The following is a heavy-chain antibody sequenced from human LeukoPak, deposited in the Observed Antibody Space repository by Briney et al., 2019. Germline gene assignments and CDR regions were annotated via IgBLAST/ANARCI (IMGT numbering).Heavy chain of an antibody. CDR2: ITTSSTYI. Sequence: GGSLRLSCAASGFTFSTYNMNWVRQAPGKGLEWVSSITTSSTYIYYADSVKGRFTISRDNAKNSLYLQMNSLRAEDTAIYYCARDPYSGNYGDYYYYYMDVWGKGTTVTISS. D-gene: IGHD1-26*01. V-gene: IGHV3-21*01. CDR3: ARDPYSGNYGDYYYYYMDV. J-gene: IGHJ6*03. CDR1: GFTFSTYN.